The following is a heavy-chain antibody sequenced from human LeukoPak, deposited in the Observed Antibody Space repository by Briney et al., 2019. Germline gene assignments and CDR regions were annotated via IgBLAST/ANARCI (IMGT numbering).Heavy chain of an antibody. CDR2: IRSKAYGGTT. CDR1: GFTSGDYA. J-gene: IGHJ4*02. CDR3: TRELYYYDSSGYVDY. V-gene: IGHV3-49*03. D-gene: IGHD3-22*01. Sequence: GRSLRLSCTASGFTSGDYAMSWFRQAPGKGLEWVGFIRSKAYGGTTEYAASVKGRFTISRDDSKSIAYLQMNSLKTEDTAVYYCTRELYYYDSSGYVDYWGQGTLVTVSS.